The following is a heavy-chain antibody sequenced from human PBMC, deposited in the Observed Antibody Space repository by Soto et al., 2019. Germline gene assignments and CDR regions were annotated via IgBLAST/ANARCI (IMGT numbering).Heavy chain of an antibody. CDR1: GGSFKSGSYS. D-gene: IGHD3-3*01. Sequence: QVQLQESGPRLVKTSETLSLTCTVSGGSFKSGSYSWSWIRQPPGKGLEWIGYVYHTGRTSYNPFLKSRVSISMDTSKNQVSLNLDSVTAADTAVYFCARDFAYFDSWGQGTLVTVSS. J-gene: IGHJ4*02. CDR2: VYHTGRT. V-gene: IGHV4-61*01. CDR3: ARDFAYFDS.